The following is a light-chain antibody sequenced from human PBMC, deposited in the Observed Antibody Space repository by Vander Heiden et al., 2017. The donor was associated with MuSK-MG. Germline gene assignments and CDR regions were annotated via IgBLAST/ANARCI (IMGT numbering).Light chain of an antibody. CDR3: SSYPSTNTVI. V-gene: IGLV2-18*02. J-gene: IGLJ2*01. Sequence: TAPKLMIYEVDNRPSGVPHRFSGSKSGNTASLTISGLQAEDEADYYCSSYPSTNTVIFGGGTKLIVL. CDR2: EVD.